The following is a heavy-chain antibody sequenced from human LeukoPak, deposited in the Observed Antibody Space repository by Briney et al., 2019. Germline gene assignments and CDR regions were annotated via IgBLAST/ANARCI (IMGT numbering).Heavy chain of an antibody. CDR2: IYYSGST. CDR1: GGSISSYY. V-gene: IGHV4-59*01. CDR3: ARIGHEDYYFDY. Sequence: SDTLSLTCTVSGGSISSYYWSWIRQPPGKGLKWLGYIYYSGSTNYNPSLKSRVTISVDTSKNQFSLKLSSVTAADTAVYYCARIGHEDYYFDYWGQGTLVTVSS. J-gene: IGHJ4*02.